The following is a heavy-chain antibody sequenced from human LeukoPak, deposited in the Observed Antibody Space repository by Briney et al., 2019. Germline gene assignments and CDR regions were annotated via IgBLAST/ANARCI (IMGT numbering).Heavy chain of an antibody. J-gene: IGHJ4*02. D-gene: IGHD2-15*01. CDR3: ARGYCSGGSCSTIDY. CDR1: GFTFSSYA. Sequence: GGSLRLSCAASGFTFSSYAMHWVRQAPGKGLEWVGVISYDGSNKYYADSVKGRFTNSRDNSKNTLYLQMNGLRAEDTAVYYCARGYCSGGSCSTIDYWGQGTLVTVPS. V-gene: IGHV3-30-3*01. CDR2: ISYDGSNK.